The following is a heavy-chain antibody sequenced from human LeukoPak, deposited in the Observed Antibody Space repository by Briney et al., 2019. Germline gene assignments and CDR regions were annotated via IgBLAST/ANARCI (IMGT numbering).Heavy chain of an antibody. V-gene: IGHV3-33*01. J-gene: IGHJ4*02. Sequence: GGSLRLSCAASGFTFSKYGMHWVRQAPGKGLEWVSIIWLDGSHEYYADSVKGRFTVSRDNSKNTLYLQMNFLRVEDTAVYYCGRSKDTASVFDYWGQGTLVTVSS. CDR2: IWLDGSHE. D-gene: IGHD2-15*01. CDR1: GFTFSKYG. CDR3: GRSKDTASVFDY.